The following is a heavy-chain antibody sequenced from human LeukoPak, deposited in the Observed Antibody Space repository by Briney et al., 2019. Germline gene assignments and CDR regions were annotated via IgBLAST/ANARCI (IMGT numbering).Heavy chain of an antibody. Sequence: GGSLRLSCAASVFTFSSHALSGVRQAPGKGLEWVSSLSGSGYNTYYADSVKGRFTISRDNSKNTVYLQMNSLRAEDTAVYYCAKDPYGTRYFDYWGQGTLVTVSS. CDR3: AKDPYGTRYFDY. CDR1: VFTFSSHA. J-gene: IGHJ4*02. D-gene: IGHD2-2*01. CDR2: LSGSGYNT. V-gene: IGHV3-23*01.